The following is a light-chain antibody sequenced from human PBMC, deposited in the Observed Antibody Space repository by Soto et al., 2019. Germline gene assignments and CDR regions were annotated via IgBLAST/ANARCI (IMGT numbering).Light chain of an antibody. Sequence: IVMTQSPATLSLSPGERATLSCRASESSGSNLAWYQQKPGQAPRLLIYGAATRATAIPARFSGSGFGTEFTLTIISLQSDDFAVYYCQQYNDWLTWTFGQGTKVEIK. V-gene: IGKV3-15*01. CDR3: QQYNDWLTWT. CDR2: GAA. CDR1: ESSGSN. J-gene: IGKJ1*01.